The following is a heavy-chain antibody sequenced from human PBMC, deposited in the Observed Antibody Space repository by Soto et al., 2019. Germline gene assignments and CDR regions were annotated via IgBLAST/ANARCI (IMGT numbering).Heavy chain of an antibody. J-gene: IGHJ2*01. Sequence: EEQLLESGGGLIQPGGSLILACAASGFTFSSYAMTWVRQAPGKGLEWVSSISFSDGGTYYADSVKGRLTISRDNSKNTLFLQMNSLRVEDTAVYYCVKDDRILGRRYFDLWGRGTLVTVSS. CDR1: GFTFSSYA. CDR2: ISFSDGGT. CDR3: VKDDRILGRRYFDL. V-gene: IGHV3-23*01. D-gene: IGHD2-15*01.